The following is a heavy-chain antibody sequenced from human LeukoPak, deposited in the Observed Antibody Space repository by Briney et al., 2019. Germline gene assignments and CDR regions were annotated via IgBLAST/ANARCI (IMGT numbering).Heavy chain of an antibody. D-gene: IGHD1-26*01. Sequence: GGSLRLSCAASGFTFSSYEMNWVRQAPGKGLEWVSYISTSGSTIYYADSVKGRFTISRDNAKNSLYLQMNSLRAEDTGVYYCARDLSSGSYFPSLSYWGQGTLVTVSS. CDR2: ISTSGSTI. CDR3: ARDLSSGSYFPSLSY. V-gene: IGHV3-48*03. J-gene: IGHJ4*02. CDR1: GFTFSSYE.